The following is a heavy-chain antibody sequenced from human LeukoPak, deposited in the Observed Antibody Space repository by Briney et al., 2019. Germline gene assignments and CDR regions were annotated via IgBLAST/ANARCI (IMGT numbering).Heavy chain of an antibody. CDR3: ARELYSGSYYFFDY. D-gene: IGHD1-26*01. V-gene: IGHV3-66*02. J-gene: IGHJ4*02. CDR2: IYSGGST. CDR1: GFTVSSNY. Sequence: GGSLRLSCAASGFTVSSNYMSWVRQAPGKGLEWVSVIYSGGSTYYADSVKGRFTISRDNSKNTLYLQMNSLRAEDTAEYYCARELYSGSYYFFDYWGQGTLVTVSS.